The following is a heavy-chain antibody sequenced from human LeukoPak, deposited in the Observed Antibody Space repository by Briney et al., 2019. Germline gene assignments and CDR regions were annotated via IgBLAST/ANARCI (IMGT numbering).Heavy chain of an antibody. CDR1: GYTFSSYG. J-gene: IGHJ5*02. D-gene: IGHD6-19*01. Sequence: VSMKGSCKASGYTFSSYGISWVRPAPGQRLCGIGLISPFNGNTNYAQKPQGRVTMPTDTPTSTAYMELRSLRSDDTAVYYCARDVLPVANWFDPWGQGTLVTVSS. CDR3: ARDVLPVANWFDP. V-gene: IGHV1-18*01. CDR2: ISPFNGNT.